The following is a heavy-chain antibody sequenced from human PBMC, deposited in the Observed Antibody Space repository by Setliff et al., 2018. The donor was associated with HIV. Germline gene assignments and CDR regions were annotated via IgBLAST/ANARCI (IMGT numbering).Heavy chain of an antibody. V-gene: IGHV3-48*03. J-gene: IGHJ4*02. CDR3: ARCLNTEYWSGYSPFDS. CDR1: GFTFSSYE. D-gene: IGHD3-3*01. CDR2: ISSSDSTV. Sequence: PGGSLRLSCAASGFTFSSYEMNWVRQAPGKGLEWVAYISSSDSTVYYIDSVKGRFTIYRHNAENSLFLQMDSLRAEDTAVYYCARCLNTEYWSGYSPFDSWGLGSLVTVSS.